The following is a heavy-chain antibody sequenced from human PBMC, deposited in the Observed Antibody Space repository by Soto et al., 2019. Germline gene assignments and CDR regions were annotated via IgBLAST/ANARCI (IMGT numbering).Heavy chain of an antibody. CDR1: GFTFSNYA. CDR2: INGDGGGNGGST. V-gene: IGHV3-23*01. J-gene: IGHJ4*02. Sequence: EVQLLESGGGLVQPGGSLRLSCAASGFTFSNYAMTWVRQAPGKGLEWVSAINGDGGGNGGSTYYADSVKGRFTISRDNSRNTLYLHMNNLRVEDTAVYYCAKRLLTWYLGLDYWGQGALVTVSS. D-gene: IGHD3-9*01. CDR3: AKRLLTWYLGLDY.